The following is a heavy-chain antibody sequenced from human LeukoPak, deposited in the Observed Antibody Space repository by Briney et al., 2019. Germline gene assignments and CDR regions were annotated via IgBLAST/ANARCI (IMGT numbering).Heavy chain of an antibody. D-gene: IGHD6-6*01. V-gene: IGHV3-69-1*01. CDR2: IRDSGTT. Sequence: GGSLRLSCAASGFTFNTYPMNWVRQAPGKGLEWISHIRDSGTTDYADSVKGRFTISRDNAKNSLYLQMNSLRAEDTAVYYCARYSSSSFDYWGQGILVADSS. CDR1: GFTFNTYP. CDR3: ARYSSSSFDY. J-gene: IGHJ4*02.